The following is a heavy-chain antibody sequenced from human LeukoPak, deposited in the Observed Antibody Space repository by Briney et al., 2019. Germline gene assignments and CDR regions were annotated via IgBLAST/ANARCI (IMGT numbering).Heavy chain of an antibody. CDR1: GGSFSGYY. V-gene: IGHV4-34*01. CDR3: ARKRWLQLRGYFQH. J-gene: IGHJ1*01. D-gene: IGHD5-24*01. CDR2: INHSGST. Sequence: SETLSLTCAVYGGSFSGYYWSWIRQPPGKGLEWIGEINHSGSTNYNPSLKSRVTISVDTSKNQFSLKLSSVTAADTAVYYCARKRWLQLRGYFQHWGQGTLVTVSS.